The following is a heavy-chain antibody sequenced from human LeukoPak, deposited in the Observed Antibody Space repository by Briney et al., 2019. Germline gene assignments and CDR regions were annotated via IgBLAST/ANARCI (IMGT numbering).Heavy chain of an antibody. CDR2: IYYSGST. Sequence: PSETLSLTCTVSGGSISSSSYYWGWIRQPPGKGLEWIGSIYYSGSTYYNPSLKSRVTISVDTSKNQFSLKLSSVTAADTAVYYCARDGPRYYDSSGYSDAFDIWGQGTMVTVSS. CDR3: ARDGPRYYDSSGYSDAFDI. CDR1: GGSISSSSYY. D-gene: IGHD3-22*01. V-gene: IGHV4-39*07. J-gene: IGHJ3*02.